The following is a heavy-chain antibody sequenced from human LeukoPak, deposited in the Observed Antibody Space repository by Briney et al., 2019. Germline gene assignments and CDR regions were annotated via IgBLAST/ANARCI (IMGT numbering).Heavy chain of an antibody. V-gene: IGHV4-59*01. J-gene: IGHJ4*02. CDR2: IYYSGST. CDR3: ARGLTDYGGNTD. D-gene: IGHD4-23*01. Sequence: SETLSLTCTVSGGSISSYYWSWIRQPPGKGLECIGYIYYSGSTNYNPSLKSRVTISVDTSKNQFSLKLSSVTAADTAVYYCARGLTDYGGNTDWGQGTLVTVSS. CDR1: GGSISSYY.